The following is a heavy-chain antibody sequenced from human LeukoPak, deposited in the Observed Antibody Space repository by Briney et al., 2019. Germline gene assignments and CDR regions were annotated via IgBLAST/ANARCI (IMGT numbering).Heavy chain of an antibody. CDR2: ISAYNGNT. CDR1: GYTFTSYG. CDR3: ARYRVRGVIIGGWFDP. D-gene: IGHD3-10*02. V-gene: IGHV1-18*01. Sequence: ASVKVSCKASGYTFTSYGISWVRQAPGQGLEWMGWISAYNGNTNYAQKLQGRVTMTTDTSTSTAYMELRSLRSDDTAVYYCARYRVRGVIIGGWFDPWGQGTLVTVSS. J-gene: IGHJ5*02.